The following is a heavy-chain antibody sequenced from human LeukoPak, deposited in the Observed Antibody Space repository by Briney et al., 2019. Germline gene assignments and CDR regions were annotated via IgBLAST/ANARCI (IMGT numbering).Heavy chain of an antibody. Sequence: PGESLRLSCAASGFTFSSYAMHWVRQAPGKGLEWVAVISYDGSNKYYADSVKGRFTISRDNSKNTLYLQMNSLRAEDTAVYYCARAKYGMDVWGQGTTVTVSS. CDR3: ARAKYGMDV. CDR2: ISYDGSNK. V-gene: IGHV3-30-3*01. CDR1: GFTFSSYA. J-gene: IGHJ6*02.